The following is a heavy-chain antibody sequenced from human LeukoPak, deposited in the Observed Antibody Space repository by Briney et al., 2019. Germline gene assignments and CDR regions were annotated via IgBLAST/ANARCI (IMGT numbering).Heavy chain of an antibody. V-gene: IGHV4-4*07. CDR1: GGSISSYY. J-gene: IGHJ4*02. Sequence: SETLSLTCTVSGGSISSYYWSWIRQPAGKGLEWIGRIYTSGSNNYNPSLRSRVTISLDTSKSQLSLRLKSVTAPDTAVYYCARLIGLGEVSPYFDSWGQGRLVTVSS. D-gene: IGHD3-16*02. CDR2: IYTSGSN. CDR3: ARLIGLGEVSPYFDS.